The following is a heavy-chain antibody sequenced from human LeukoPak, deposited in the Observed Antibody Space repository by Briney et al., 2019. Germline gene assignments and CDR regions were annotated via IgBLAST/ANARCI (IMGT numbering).Heavy chain of an antibody. J-gene: IGHJ4*02. CDR2: ISSSSSTI. CDR1: GVTFSGYS. D-gene: IGHD3-10*01. CDR3: ASGGGYFDH. Sequence: GGSLRLSCAASGVTFSGYSMNWVREAPGRGLEWVSYISSSSSTIYYADSVKGRFTISRDNARNSLYLHLNSLRAEDRAGYYGASGGGYFDHWGQGTLVTVSS. V-gene: IGHV3-48*04.